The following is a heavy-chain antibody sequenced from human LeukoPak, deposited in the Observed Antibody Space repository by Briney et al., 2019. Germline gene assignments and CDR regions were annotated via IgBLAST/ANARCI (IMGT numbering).Heavy chain of an antibody. D-gene: IGHD1-26*01. J-gene: IGHJ4*02. CDR3: ARSSSGNYANFDS. Sequence: PSETLSLTCTVSGGSISSYHWSWIRQPPGKGLEWIGYIYYSGSTNSNPSLKSRVTISVDTSKNQFSLKLNSVTAADTAVYYCARSSSGNYANFDSWGQGTLVTVSS. CDR2: IYYSGST. V-gene: IGHV4-59*01. CDR1: GGSISSYH.